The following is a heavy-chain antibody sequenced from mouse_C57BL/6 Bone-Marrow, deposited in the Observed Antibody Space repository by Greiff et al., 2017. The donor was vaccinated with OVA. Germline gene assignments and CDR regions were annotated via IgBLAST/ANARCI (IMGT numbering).Heavy chain of an antibody. V-gene: IGHV1-18*01. Sequence: EVKLMESGPELVKPGASVKIPCKASGYTFTDYNMDWVKQSHGKSLEWIGDINPNNGGTIYNQKFKGKATLTVDKSSSTAYMELRSLTSEDTAVYYCARLGRAWFAYWGQGTLVTVSA. CDR2: INPNNGGT. CDR3: ARLGRAWFAY. J-gene: IGHJ3*01. CDR1: GYTFTDYN. D-gene: IGHD4-1*01.